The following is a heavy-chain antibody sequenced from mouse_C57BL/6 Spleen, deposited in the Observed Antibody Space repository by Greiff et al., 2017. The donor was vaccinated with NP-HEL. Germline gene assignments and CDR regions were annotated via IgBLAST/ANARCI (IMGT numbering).Heavy chain of an antibody. V-gene: IGHV1-80*01. D-gene: IGHD1-1*01. CDR3: ATGSSYVFAY. Sequence: QVHVKQSGAELVKPGASVKISCKASGYAFSSYWMNWVKQRPGKGLEWIGQIYPGDGDTNYNGKFKGKATLTADKSSSTAYMQLSSLTSEDSAVYFCATGSSYVFAYWGQGTLVTVSA. J-gene: IGHJ3*01. CDR2: IYPGDGDT. CDR1: GYAFSSYW.